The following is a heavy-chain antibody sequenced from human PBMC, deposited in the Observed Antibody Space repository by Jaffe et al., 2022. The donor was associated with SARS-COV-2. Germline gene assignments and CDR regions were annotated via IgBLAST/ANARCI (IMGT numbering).Heavy chain of an antibody. CDR3: ARDLGYYDSSGYATRYGMDV. CDR2: ISYDGSNK. D-gene: IGHD3-22*01. J-gene: IGHJ6*02. V-gene: IGHV3-30-3*01. CDR1: GFTFSSYA. Sequence: QVQLVESGGGVVQPGRSLRLSCAASGFTFSSYAMHWVRQAPGKGLEWVAVISYDGSNKYYADSVKGRFTISRDNSKNTLYLQMNSLRAEDTAVYYCARDLGYYDSSGYATRYGMDVWGQGTTVTVSS.